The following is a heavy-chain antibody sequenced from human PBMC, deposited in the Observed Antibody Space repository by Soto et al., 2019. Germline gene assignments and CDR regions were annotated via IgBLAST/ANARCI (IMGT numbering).Heavy chain of an antibody. CDR3: AADPYYDFWSGYYFGYYGMDV. Sequence: GASVKVSCKASGFTFTSSAVQWARQARGQRLEWIGWIVVGSGNTNYAQKFQERVTNTRDMSTSTAYMELSSLRSEDTAVYYCAADPYYDFWSGYYFGYYGMDVWGQGTTVTVSS. J-gene: IGHJ6*02. CDR2: IVVGSGNT. D-gene: IGHD3-3*01. CDR1: GFTFTSSA. V-gene: IGHV1-58*01.